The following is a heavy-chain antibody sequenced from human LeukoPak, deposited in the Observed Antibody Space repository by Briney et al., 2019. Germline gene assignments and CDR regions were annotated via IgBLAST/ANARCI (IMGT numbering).Heavy chain of an antibody. J-gene: IGHJ6*03. V-gene: IGHV4-59*01. CDR3: ARDLYQLPGLYYMDV. CDR2: IYYSGST. Sequence: SETLSLTCTVSGGSISSYYWSWIRQPPGKGLEWIGYIYYSGSTNYNPSLKSRVTISVDTSKNQFSLKLSSVTAADTAVYYCARDLYQLPGLYYMDVWGRGTTVTVSS. D-gene: IGHD2-2*01. CDR1: GGSISSYY.